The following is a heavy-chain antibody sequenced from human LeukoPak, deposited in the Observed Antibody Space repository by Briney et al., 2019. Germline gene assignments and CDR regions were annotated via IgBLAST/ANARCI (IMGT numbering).Heavy chain of an antibody. CDR1: GFTFSSYS. J-gene: IGHJ4*02. D-gene: IGHD3-3*01. CDR3: ARDSRSGRGDY. Sequence: GGSLRLSCAASGFTFSSYSMNWVRRAPGKGLEWVSSISSSSSYIYYADSVKGRFTISRDNAKNSLYLQMNSLGAEDTAVYYCARDSRSGRGDYWGQGTLVTVSS. CDR2: ISSSSSYI. V-gene: IGHV3-21*01.